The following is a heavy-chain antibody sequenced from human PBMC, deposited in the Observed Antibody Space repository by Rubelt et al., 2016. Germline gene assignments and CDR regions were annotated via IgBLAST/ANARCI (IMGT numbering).Heavy chain of an antibody. CDR3: ARGHGANHDY. D-gene: IGHD4/OR15-4a*01. CDR2: INSDGSSR. Sequence: EVQLVESGGGLVQPGGSLRLSCAASGFTFRNYWMHWVRQAPGKGLVWVSRINSDGSSRNYADSVKGRFTITRDNAKNMVYLEMNSLRAEDTALYYCARGHGANHDYWGQGTLVTVSS. V-gene: IGHV3-74*02. J-gene: IGHJ4*02. CDR1: GFTFRNYW.